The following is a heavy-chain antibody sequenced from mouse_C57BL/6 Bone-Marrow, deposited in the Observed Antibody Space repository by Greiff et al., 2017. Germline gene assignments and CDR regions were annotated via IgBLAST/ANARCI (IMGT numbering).Heavy chain of an antibody. CDR1: GYTFTDYY. V-gene: IGHV1-19*01. D-gene: IGHD1-1*01. CDR3: AKGGTTVVRFDY. Sequence: EVKLEESGPVLVKPGASVKMSCKASGYTFTDYYMNWVKQSHGKSLEWIGVINPYNGGTSYNQKFKGKATLTVDKSSSTAYMELNSLTSEDSAVYYCAKGGTTVVRFDYWGQGTTL. J-gene: IGHJ2*01. CDR2: INPYNGGT.